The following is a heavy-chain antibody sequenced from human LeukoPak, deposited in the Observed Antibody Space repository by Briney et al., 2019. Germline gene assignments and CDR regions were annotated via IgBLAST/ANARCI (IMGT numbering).Heavy chain of an antibody. J-gene: IGHJ4*02. V-gene: IGHV3-30-3*01. D-gene: IGHD3-22*01. CDR2: ISYDGSNK. Sequence: PGGSLRLSCAASGFTFSSYAMHWVRQAPGKGLEWVAVISYDGSNKYYADSVKGRFTISRDNSKNTLYLQMNSLRAEDTAVYYCARDSDSSGYKVYFDYWGQGTLVTVSS. CDR3: ARDSDSSGYKVYFDY. CDR1: GFTFSSYA.